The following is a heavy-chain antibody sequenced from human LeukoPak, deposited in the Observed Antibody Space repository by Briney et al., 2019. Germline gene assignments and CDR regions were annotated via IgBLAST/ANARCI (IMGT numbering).Heavy chain of an antibody. CDR2: IKQDGSEK. V-gene: IGHV3-7*01. CDR3: AKDVYGDYGGLDY. CDR1: GFTFSSYW. J-gene: IGHJ4*02. D-gene: IGHD4-17*01. Sequence: AGGSLRLSCAASGFTFSSYWMSWVRQAPGKGLEWVANIKQDGSEKYYVDSVKGRFTISRDNAKNSLYLQMNSLRAEDTAVYYCAKDVYGDYGGLDYWGQGTLVTVSS.